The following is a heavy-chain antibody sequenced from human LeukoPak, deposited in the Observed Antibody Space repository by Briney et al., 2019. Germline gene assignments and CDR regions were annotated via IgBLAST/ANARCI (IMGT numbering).Heavy chain of an antibody. CDR2: ISGSGGNT. CDR1: GLTFSSYA. CDR3: VKATPILGAAAYYFDY. V-gene: IGHV3-23*01. J-gene: IGHJ4*02. D-gene: IGHD1-26*01. Sequence: PGGSLRLSCAASGLTFSSYAMSWVRQAPGKGLEWVSGISGSGGNTYYADSVKGRFTISRDNSKNTLYLQMNSLRAEDTAVYYCVKATPILGAAAYYFDYWGQGTLVTVSS.